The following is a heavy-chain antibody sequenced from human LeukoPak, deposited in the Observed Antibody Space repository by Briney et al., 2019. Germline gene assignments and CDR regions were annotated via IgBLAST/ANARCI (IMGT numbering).Heavy chain of an antibody. J-gene: IGHJ4*02. CDR1: GYTFTYHY. D-gene: IGHD1-1*01. CDR2: INPSNGDT. CDR3: ARESDVGKDFDC. Sequence: ASVKVSCKASGYTFTYHYIHLVRQAPQQGLEWMGIINPSNGDTNYAQRFQVRVTMTRDTSTSTVYMELSSLDSEDTAAYYCARESDVGKDFDCWGQGTLVTVSS. V-gene: IGHV1-46*01.